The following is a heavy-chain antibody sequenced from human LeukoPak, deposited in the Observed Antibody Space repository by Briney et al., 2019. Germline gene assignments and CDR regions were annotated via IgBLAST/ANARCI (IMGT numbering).Heavy chain of an antibody. Sequence: GSLRLSCAASGFTFSDYYMSWIRQAPGKGLEGVSYISSSGSTIYYADPVKGRFTISRDNAKNSLYLQMNSLRAEDTGVYYCATMHTYDFWSGYSNFDYWGQGTLVTVSS. V-gene: IGHV3-11*04. J-gene: IGHJ4*02. CDR3: ATMHTYDFWSGYSNFDY. CDR1: GFTFSDYY. CDR2: ISSSGSTI. D-gene: IGHD3-3*01.